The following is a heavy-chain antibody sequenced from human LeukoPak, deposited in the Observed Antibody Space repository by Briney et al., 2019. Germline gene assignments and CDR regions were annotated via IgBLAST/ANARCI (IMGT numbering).Heavy chain of an antibody. D-gene: IGHD6-13*01. CDR2: ISGSGGST. J-gene: IGHJ5*02. Sequence: GGSLRLSCAASGFTFSSYAMSWVRQAPGKGLEWVSAISGSGGSTYYADSVKGRFTISRDNSKNTLYLQMNSLRAEDTAVYYCAKDLEQQLLGGCWFDPWGQGTLVTVSS. CDR3: AKDLEQQLLGGCWFDP. CDR1: GFTFSSYA. V-gene: IGHV3-23*01.